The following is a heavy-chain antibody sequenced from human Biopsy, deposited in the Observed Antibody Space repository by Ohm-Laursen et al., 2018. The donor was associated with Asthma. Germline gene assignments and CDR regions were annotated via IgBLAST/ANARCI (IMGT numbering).Heavy chain of an antibody. Sequence: RSLRLSCAASGFTFNSYGLHWVRQAPGKGLEWVADIWFDGSNKHYADSVKGRFTISRDNSKNTLYLQMNSLRAEDTAVYYCARGDSSGWSHYYFDYWGQGTLVTVSS. CDR3: ARGDSSGWSHYYFDY. CDR2: IWFDGSNK. D-gene: IGHD6-19*01. J-gene: IGHJ4*02. CDR1: GFTFNSYG. V-gene: IGHV3-33*08.